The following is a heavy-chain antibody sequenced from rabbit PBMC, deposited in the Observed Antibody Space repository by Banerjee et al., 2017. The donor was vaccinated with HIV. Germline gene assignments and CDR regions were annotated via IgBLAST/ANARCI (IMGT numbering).Heavy chain of an antibody. V-gene: IGHV1S40*01. D-gene: IGHD4-1*01. CDR3: ARDLAGAIGWNFYL. CDR2: IDTGSSGFT. CDR1: GIDFRSYHY. J-gene: IGHJ3*01. Sequence: QSLEESGGDLVKPGASLTLTCKASGIDFRSYHYMCWVRQAPGKGLEWIVCIDTGSSGFTYFASWAKGRFTISKTSSTTVTLQMTSLTAADTATYFCARDLAGAIGWNFYLWGQGTLVTVS.